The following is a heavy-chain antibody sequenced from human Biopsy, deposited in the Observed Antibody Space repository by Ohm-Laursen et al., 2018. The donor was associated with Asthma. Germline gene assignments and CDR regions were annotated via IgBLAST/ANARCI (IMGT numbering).Heavy chain of an antibody. CDR3: AKDFRGIAVAGDRGFDY. J-gene: IGHJ4*02. Sequence: SLRLSCAASGFTVSSNGMSWVRQAPGKGLERVSAITGSGGTTYYADSVRGRFTISRDNSKSTLFLQMDSLSVEDTAVYYCAKDFRGIAVAGDRGFDYWGQGTLVTVSS. CDR2: ITGSGGTT. D-gene: IGHD6-19*01. CDR1: GFTVSSNG. V-gene: IGHV3-23*01.